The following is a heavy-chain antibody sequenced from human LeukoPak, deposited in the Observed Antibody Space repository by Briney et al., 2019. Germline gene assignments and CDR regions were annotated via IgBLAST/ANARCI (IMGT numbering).Heavy chain of an antibody. CDR2: ISAYNGNT. CDR1: GYTFTSYG. V-gene: IGHV1-18*01. Sequence: ASVKVSCKASGYTFTSYGISWVRQAPGQGLEWVGWISAYNGNTNYAQKLQGRVTMTTDTSTSTAYMELRSLRSDDTAVYYCARVPGLWFGELFHDYWGQGTLVTVSS. CDR3: ARVPGLWFGELFHDY. D-gene: IGHD3-10*01. J-gene: IGHJ4*02.